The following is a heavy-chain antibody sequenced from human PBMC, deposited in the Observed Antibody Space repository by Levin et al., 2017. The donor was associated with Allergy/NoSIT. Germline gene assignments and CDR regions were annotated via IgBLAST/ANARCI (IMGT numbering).Heavy chain of an antibody. V-gene: IGHV3-23*01. CDR2: ISGSGSSR. D-gene: IGHD2-8*01. Sequence: PGESLKISCVASGFPFSEYGMSWVRQAPGKGLEWVSGISGSGSSRYYADSVKGRFAISSDNSKNMLHLQMNSLRAEDTAVYYCAKGVVVMHSGPNTYYFDYWGQGTLVTVSS. CDR1: GFPFSEYG. CDR3: AKGVVVMHSGPNTYYFDY. J-gene: IGHJ4*02.